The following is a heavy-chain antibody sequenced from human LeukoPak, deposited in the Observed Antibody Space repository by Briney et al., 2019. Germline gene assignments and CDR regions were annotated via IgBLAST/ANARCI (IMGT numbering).Heavy chain of an antibody. D-gene: IGHD6-13*01. Sequence: GASVKVSCKASGYTFSNYGITWVRQAPGQGLEWMGWISAYSGNTNYAQKLQGRVTVTTDTSTTTAYMHLRSLRSDDTAVYYCARGSSSLDYWGQGTLVTVSS. CDR3: ARGSSSLDY. CDR2: ISAYSGNT. V-gene: IGHV1-18*01. CDR1: GYTFSNYG. J-gene: IGHJ4*02.